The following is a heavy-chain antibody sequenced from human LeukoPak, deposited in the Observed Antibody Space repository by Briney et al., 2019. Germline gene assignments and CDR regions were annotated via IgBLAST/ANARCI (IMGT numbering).Heavy chain of an antibody. CDR1: GGSISSGSYY. D-gene: IGHD3-9*01. J-gene: IGHJ4*02. Sequence: SQTLSLTCTVSGGSISSGSYYWSWIRQPAGKGLEWIGRIYSSGSTDYNPSLKSRVTISVDTSENQFSLKLSSVTAADTAVYYCARIDILTGYFNYWGQGTLVTVSS. CDR2: IYSSGST. CDR3: ARIDILTGYFNY. V-gene: IGHV4-61*02.